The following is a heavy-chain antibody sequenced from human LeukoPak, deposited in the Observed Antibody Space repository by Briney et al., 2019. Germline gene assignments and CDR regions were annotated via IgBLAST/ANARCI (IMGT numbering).Heavy chain of an antibody. CDR1: GYTFTGYY. V-gene: IGHV1-2*02. CDR3: ARATSGYYDYFGY. D-gene: IGHD3-22*01. Sequence: ASVKVSCKASGYTFTGYYMHWVRQAPGQGLEWMGWINPNSGGTNYAQKFQGRVTMTRDTSISTAYMELSRLRSDDTAVYYCARATSGYYDYFGYWGQGTLVTVSS. CDR2: INPNSGGT. J-gene: IGHJ4*02.